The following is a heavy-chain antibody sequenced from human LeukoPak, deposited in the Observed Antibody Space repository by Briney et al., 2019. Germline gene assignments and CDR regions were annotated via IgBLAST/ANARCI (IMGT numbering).Heavy chain of an antibody. CDR2: ISGDGSST. CDR1: GFTFSTYW. V-gene: IGHV3-74*01. CDR3: ARALGDI. Sequence: GGSLRLSCAASGFTFSTYWMHSVRQAPGKGPVWVSRISGDGSSTAYGDSVKGRFTISRDNAKNTLYLQMNGLRVEDTAVYYCARALGDIRGQGTLVTVSS. J-gene: IGHJ4*02.